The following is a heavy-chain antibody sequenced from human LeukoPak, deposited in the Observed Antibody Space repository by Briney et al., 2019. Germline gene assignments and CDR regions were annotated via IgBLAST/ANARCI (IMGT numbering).Heavy chain of an antibody. CDR3: ARDGYSSGYFDF. CDR2: IYSGGST. Sequence: GGSLRLSCAASGFTVSSNYMSWVRQAPGKGLEWVSVIYSGGSTYYADSVKGRFTISTDNSRNTLYLQMNSLRAEDTAVYYCARDGYSSGYFDFWGQGTLVTVSS. D-gene: IGHD3-22*01. CDR1: GFTVSSNY. J-gene: IGHJ4*02. V-gene: IGHV3-53*01.